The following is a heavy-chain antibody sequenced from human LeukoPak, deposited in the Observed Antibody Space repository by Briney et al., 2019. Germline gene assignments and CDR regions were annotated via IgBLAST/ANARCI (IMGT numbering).Heavy chain of an antibody. CDR2: ISRSSSYI. Sequence: PGGSLRLSCAASGFTFSSYSMNWVRQAPGKGLEWVSSISRSSSYIYYAESVKGRFTISRDNAKKSLYLQMNSLRAEDTAVYYCARVRIMITFGGVIVTYYFDYWGQGTLVTVSS. D-gene: IGHD3-16*02. V-gene: IGHV3-21*01. J-gene: IGHJ4*02. CDR1: GFTFSSYS. CDR3: ARVRIMITFGGVIVTYYFDY.